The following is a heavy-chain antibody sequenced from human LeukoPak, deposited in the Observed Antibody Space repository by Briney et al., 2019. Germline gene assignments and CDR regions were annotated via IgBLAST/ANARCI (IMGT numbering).Heavy chain of an antibody. CDR2: IWYDGSNK. D-gene: IGHD6-6*01. Sequence: GGSLRLSCAASGFTFSSYGMHWVRQAPGKGLEWVAVIWYDGSNKYYADSVKGRFTISRDNSKNTLYLQMNSLRAEDTAVYYCARDRGIAARPGYYYYYMDVWGKGTTVTLSS. CDR3: ARDRGIAARPGYYYYYMDV. J-gene: IGHJ6*03. V-gene: IGHV3-33*01. CDR1: GFTFSSYG.